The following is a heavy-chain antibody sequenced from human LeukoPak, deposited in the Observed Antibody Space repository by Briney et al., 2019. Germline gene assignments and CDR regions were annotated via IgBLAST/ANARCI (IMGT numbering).Heavy chain of an antibody. CDR3: AGRDGYREDY. CDR2: IHSSGST. J-gene: IGHJ4*02. Sequence: PSETLSLTCTVSGGSISTYYWSWIRQPAGKGLEWIGRIHSSGSTNYNPSLKSRVTMSVDTSKNQFSLKLSSVTAADTAVYYCAGRDGYREDYWGQGTLVTVSS. CDR1: GGSISTYY. D-gene: IGHD5-12*01. V-gene: IGHV4-4*07.